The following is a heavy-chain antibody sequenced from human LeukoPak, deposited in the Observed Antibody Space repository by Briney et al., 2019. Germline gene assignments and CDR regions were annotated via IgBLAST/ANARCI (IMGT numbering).Heavy chain of an antibody. V-gene: IGHV3-15*01. CDR3: TMGGWGWPGY. Sequence: GGSLRLFCTASGFTFSNAWMSWVRQAPGKGLEWVGRIKSKADGGTTDYAAPVKGRFTISRDDSKNTLYLQMNSLKTEDTAVYYCTMGGWGWPGYWGQGTLVTVSS. J-gene: IGHJ4*02. CDR2: IKSKADGGTT. CDR1: GFTFSNAW. D-gene: IGHD7-27*01.